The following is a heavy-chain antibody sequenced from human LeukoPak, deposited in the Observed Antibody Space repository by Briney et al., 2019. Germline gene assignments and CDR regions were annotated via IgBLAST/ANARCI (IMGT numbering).Heavy chain of an antibody. J-gene: IGHJ4*02. V-gene: IGHV1-69*05. CDR2: IIPIFGTA. CDR3: ARDRSGFGELIPFDY. CDR1: GYTFTSYD. Sequence: VASVKVSCKASGYTFTSYDINWVRQAPGQGLEWMGRIIPIFGTANYAQKFQGRVTITTDESTSTAYMELSSLRSEDTAVYYCARDRSGFGELIPFDYWGQGTLVTVSS. D-gene: IGHD3-10*01.